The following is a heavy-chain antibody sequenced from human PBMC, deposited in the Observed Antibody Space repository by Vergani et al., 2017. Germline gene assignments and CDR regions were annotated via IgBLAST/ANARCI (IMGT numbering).Heavy chain of an antibody. Sequence: QVQLEESGAEVKKPGSSVKVSCKASGGTFSSYAISWVRQAPGQGLEWMGGIIPIFGTANYAQKFQGRVTITADESTSTAYMELSSLRSEDTAIYYCARDHQGPTTLDYWGQGSLVIVSS. CDR3: ARDHQGPTTLDY. CDR2: IIPIFGTA. D-gene: IGHD1-26*01. V-gene: IGHV1-69*01. CDR1: GGTFSSYA. J-gene: IGHJ4*02.